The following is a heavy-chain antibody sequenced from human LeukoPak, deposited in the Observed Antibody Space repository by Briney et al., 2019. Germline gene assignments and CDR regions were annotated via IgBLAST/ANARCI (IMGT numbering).Heavy chain of an antibody. J-gene: IGHJ2*01. CDR3: ARVYYSNSYDYWYFDL. D-gene: IGHD6-13*01. CDR1: GGSISSSSYY. CDR2: IFYSGST. Sequence: PSETLSLTCTVSGGSISSSSYYWSWIRQPPGKGLEWIGYIFYSGSTNYNPSLKSRVTISVDTSKNQFSLKLSSVTAADTAVYYCARVYYSNSYDYWYFDLWGRGTLVTVSS. V-gene: IGHV4-61*01.